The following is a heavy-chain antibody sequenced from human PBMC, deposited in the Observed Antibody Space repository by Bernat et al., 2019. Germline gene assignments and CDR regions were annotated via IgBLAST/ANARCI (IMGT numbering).Heavy chain of an antibody. CDR3: ARVGRWNSGEFSLDY. CDR2: ISTSSSTI. D-gene: IGHD3-16*02. V-gene: IGHV3-48*02. CDR1: GFIFSRYN. Sequence: EVQLVESGGGLVQPGGSLRFSCVGSGFIFSRYNMNWVRQAPGKRLEWISYISTSSSTIFRAESMRGRFTISRDNAKNSLYLQMNSLRDEDTAVYYCARVGRWNSGEFSLDYWGQGTPVTVSS. J-gene: IGHJ4*02.